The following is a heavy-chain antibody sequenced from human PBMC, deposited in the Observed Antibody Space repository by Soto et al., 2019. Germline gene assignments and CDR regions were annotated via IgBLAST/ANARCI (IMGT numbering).Heavy chain of an antibody. D-gene: IGHD1-1*01. CDR1: GYTFTTHY. V-gene: IGHV1-46*03. CDR3: ASGNDLSSDYDGLDV. J-gene: IGHJ6*02. CDR2: IHPRSGSA. Sequence: QVQLVQSGAEVKKPGASVKVSCKASGYTFTTHYIHWVRQAPGQGPEWMGIIHPRSGSAGYAQRFEVSVTTTTDTHTSTFYRELSSLRSEDTAVYYWASGNDLSSDYDGLDVWGQGTMVTVSS.